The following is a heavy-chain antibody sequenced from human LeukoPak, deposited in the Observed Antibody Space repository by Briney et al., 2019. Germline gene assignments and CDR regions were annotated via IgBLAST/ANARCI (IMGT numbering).Heavy chain of an antibody. CDR3: AKLGDIRGY. CDR2: ISYDGGNK. J-gene: IGHJ4*02. Sequence: PGGSLRLPCAASGFTFSSYGMHWVRQAPGKGLEWVAVISYDGGNKYYADSVKGRFTISRDNSKNTLYLQMNSLRAEDTAVYYCAKLGDIRGYWGQGTLVTVSS. CDR1: GFTFSSYG. V-gene: IGHV3-30*18. D-gene: IGHD3-10*01.